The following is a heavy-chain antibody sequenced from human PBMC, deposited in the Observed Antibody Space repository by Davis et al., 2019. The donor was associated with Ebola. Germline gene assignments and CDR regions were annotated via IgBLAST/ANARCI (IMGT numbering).Heavy chain of an antibody. D-gene: IGHD6-6*01. CDR2: IKEDGSVK. CDR3: ARDPAFSSFDY. CDR1: GFTFGTYW. V-gene: IGHV3-7*03. Sequence: GESLKISCAASGFTFGTYWMSWVRQAPGKGLEFVANIKEDGSVKNYVDSVKGRFTISRDNAKNSLLLQMNSLGAEDTAVYYCARDPAFSSFDYWGQGALVTVSS. J-gene: IGHJ4*02.